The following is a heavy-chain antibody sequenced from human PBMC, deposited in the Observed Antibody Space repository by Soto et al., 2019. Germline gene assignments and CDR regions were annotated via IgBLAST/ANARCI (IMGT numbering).Heavy chain of an antibody. D-gene: IGHD3-9*01. V-gene: IGHV1-69*06. CDR1: GGTFNNYA. Sequence: QVQLVQSGPEVRKPGSSVKVSCTASGGTFNNYAINWVRQAPGQGLEWMGGIIPFFNTPHYAQKFQGRVTITADISTNTVYMELSCLRLDDTAVYYCARDHFELRSPATSFDSWGPGTLLTVSS. CDR3: ARDHFELRSPATSFDS. J-gene: IGHJ4*02. CDR2: IIPFFNTP.